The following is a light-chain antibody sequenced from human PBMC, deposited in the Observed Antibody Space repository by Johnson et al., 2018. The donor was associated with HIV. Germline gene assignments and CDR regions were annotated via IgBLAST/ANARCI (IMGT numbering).Light chain of an antibody. CDR2: DNN. Sequence: QSILTQPPSVSAAPGQKVTISCSGSSSNIGNNYVSWYQQLPGTAPKLLIYDNNKRPSGIPARFSGSKSGTSATLGITGLQTGDEADYYCGTWDSSLSAAFVFGTGPNVTVL. CDR3: GTWDSSLSAAFV. J-gene: IGLJ1*01. CDR1: SSNIGNNY. V-gene: IGLV1-51*01.